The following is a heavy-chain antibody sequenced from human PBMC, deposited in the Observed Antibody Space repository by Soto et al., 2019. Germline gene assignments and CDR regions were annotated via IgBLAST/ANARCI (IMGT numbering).Heavy chain of an antibody. CDR3: ARDQRIYYYYYGMDV. Sequence: SETLSLTCAVYGGSFSGYYWSWIRQPPGKGLEWIGEINHSGSTNYNPSLKSRVTISVDTSKNQFSPKLSSVTAADTAVYYCARDQRIYYYYYGMDVRGQGTTVTVSS. J-gene: IGHJ6*02. CDR1: GGSFSGYY. D-gene: IGHD2-2*01. V-gene: IGHV4-34*01. CDR2: INHSGST.